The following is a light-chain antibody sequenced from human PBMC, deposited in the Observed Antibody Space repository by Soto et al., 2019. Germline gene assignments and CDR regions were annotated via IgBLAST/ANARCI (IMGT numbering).Light chain of an antibody. Sequence: EIVMTQSPATLSVSPGERATLSCRASQSVSSNLAWYQQKPGQAPRLLIYGASTRATGIPARFSGSGSGTEFTLPLSSLQSEDFAVYYCPQYNNWPPWTFGQGTKVEIK. CDR2: GAS. J-gene: IGKJ1*01. CDR3: PQYNNWPPWT. V-gene: IGKV3-15*01. CDR1: QSVSSN.